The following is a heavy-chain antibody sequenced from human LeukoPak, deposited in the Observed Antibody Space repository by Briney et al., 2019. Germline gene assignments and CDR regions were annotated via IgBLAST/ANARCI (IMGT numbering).Heavy chain of an antibody. J-gene: IGHJ6*03. CDR1: GGSINSSSFY. Sequence: SETLSLTCTVSGGSINSSSFYWSWIRQPAGKGLEWIGRIYTSGSTNCNPSLKSRVTISVDTSKNQFSLKLSSVTAADTAVYYCARDGGSGYYYYYMDVWGKGTTVTVS. V-gene: IGHV4-61*02. CDR2: IYTSGST. CDR3: ARDGGSGYYYYYMDV. D-gene: IGHD3-16*01.